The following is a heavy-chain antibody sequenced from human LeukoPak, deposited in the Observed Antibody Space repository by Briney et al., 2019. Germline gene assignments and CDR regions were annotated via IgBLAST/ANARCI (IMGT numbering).Heavy chain of an antibody. V-gene: IGHV3-9*01. Sequence: PGRSLRLSCAASGFTFDDYAMHWVRQAPGKGLEWVSGISWNSGSIGYADSVKGRFTISRENAKNSLYLQMNSLRAEDTALYYCAKQGYYYYYYMDVWGKGTTVTVSS. CDR2: ISWNSGSI. J-gene: IGHJ6*03. CDR1: GFTFDDYA. CDR3: AKQGYYYYYYMDV.